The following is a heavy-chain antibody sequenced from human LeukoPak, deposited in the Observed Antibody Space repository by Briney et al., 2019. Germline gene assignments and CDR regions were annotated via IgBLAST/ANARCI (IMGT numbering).Heavy chain of an antibody. Sequence: SETLSLICTVSGGFISSSSYYWGWIRQPPGKGLEWMESIYYSGSTYYNASLKNRLPIPVDTSKNQLPLKLSSVTAADTAVYYCARSTVVTHNWFDPWGQGTLVTVSS. CDR3: ARSTVVTHNWFDP. CDR2: IYYSGST. CDR1: GGFISSSSYY. V-gene: IGHV4-39*01. J-gene: IGHJ5*02. D-gene: IGHD4-23*01.